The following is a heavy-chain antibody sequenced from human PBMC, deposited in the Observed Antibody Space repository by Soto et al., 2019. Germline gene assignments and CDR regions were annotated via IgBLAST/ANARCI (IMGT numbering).Heavy chain of an antibody. CDR3: VRDLWGYCGTDCYPLDV. CDR1: GGSISGYY. J-gene: IGHJ6*02. Sequence: SETLSLTCTVSGGSISGYYWSWIRQPPGKGLEWIGYMYNTGSTVYNPSFKSRVTISVDTSKNQFSLKLNSVTAADTAVYYCVRDLWGYCGTDCYPLDVWGQGTTVTVS. CDR2: MYNTGST. D-gene: IGHD2-21*02. V-gene: IGHV4-59*01.